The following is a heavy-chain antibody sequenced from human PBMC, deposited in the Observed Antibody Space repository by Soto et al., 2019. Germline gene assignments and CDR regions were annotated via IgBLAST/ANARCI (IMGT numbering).Heavy chain of an antibody. J-gene: IGHJ3*02. CDR1: GYTLTELS. V-gene: IGHV1-24*01. CDR2: FDPEDGET. Sequence: ASVKVSCKVSGYTLTELSMHWVRQAPGKGLEWMGGFDPEDGETIYAQKFQGRVTMTEDTSTDTAYMELSSLRSEDTAVYYCATEETIFGVVTATSDAFDIWGKGTMVTVSS. D-gene: IGHD3-3*01. CDR3: ATEETIFGVVTATSDAFDI.